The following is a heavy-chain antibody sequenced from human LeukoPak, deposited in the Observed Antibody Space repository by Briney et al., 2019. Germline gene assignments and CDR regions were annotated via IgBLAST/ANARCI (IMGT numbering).Heavy chain of an antibody. CDR1: GFTFSSYS. Sequence: GGSLRLSCAASGFTFSSYSMNWVRQAPGKGLEWVSSISSSSSYIYYADSVKGRFTISRDNAKNPLYLQMNSLRAEDTAVYYCARDQDVAVAGTDFDYWGQGTLVTVSS. CDR2: ISSSSSYI. CDR3: ARDQDVAVAGTDFDY. V-gene: IGHV3-21*01. D-gene: IGHD6-19*01. J-gene: IGHJ4*02.